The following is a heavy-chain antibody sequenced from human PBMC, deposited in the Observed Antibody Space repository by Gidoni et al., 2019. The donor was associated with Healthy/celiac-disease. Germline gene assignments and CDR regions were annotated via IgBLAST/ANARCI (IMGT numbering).Heavy chain of an antibody. J-gene: IGHJ4*02. V-gene: IGHV3-30*03. CDR3: ARDGGQGRNGVGFDY. CDR1: GFTFSRYG. CDR2: ISYDGSNK. Sequence: QVQLVESGGGVVQPGRSLRLSCAASGFTFSRYGMHWVRQAPGKGLEWVAVISYDGSNKYYADSVKGRFTISRDNSKNTLYLQMNSLRAEDTAVYYCARDGGQGRNGVGFDYWGQGTLVTVSS. D-gene: IGHD2-8*01.